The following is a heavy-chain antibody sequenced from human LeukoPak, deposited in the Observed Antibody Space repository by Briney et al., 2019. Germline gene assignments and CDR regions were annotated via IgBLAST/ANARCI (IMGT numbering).Heavy chain of an antibody. J-gene: IGHJ4*02. CDR2: ISGSGGST. Sequence: GGSLRLSCAASGFTFSSYAMSWVRQAPGKGLKWVSAISGSGGSTYYADSVKGRFTISRDNSKNTLYLQMNSLRAEDTAVYYCAKFGDGYTIFDYWGQGTLVTVSS. CDR1: GFTFSSYA. CDR3: AKFGDGYTIFDY. D-gene: IGHD5-24*01. V-gene: IGHV3-23*01.